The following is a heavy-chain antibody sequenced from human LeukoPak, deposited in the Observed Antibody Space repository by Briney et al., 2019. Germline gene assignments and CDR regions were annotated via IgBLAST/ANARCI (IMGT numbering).Heavy chain of an antibody. CDR1: GYTFTSNT. V-gene: IGHV1-3*03. D-gene: IGHD6-25*01. CDR2: INAGNGDT. J-gene: IGHJ4*02. Sequence: ASVKVPCKASGYTFTSNTMHWVRQAPGQRLEWMGWINAGNGDTKYSQEFQGRVTITRDTSASTAYMELSRLSSEDMAVYYCARVRGYSSGVFDYWGQGTLVTVSS. CDR3: ARVRGYSSGVFDY.